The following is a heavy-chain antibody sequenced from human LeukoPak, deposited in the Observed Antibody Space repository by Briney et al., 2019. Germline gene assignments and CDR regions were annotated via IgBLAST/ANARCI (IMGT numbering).Heavy chain of an antibody. V-gene: IGHV3-53*04. CDR2: IYNGDNT. J-gene: IGHJ4*02. D-gene: IGHD6-6*01. CDR3: ARDPASSLSPV. CDR1: GFSMSNNY. Sequence: GGSLRLSCAASGFSMSNNYMNWVRQAPGKGLEWVSLIYNGDNTDYADSVKGRFTISRHNSKNTLYLQMNSLRAEDTAMYYCARDPASSLSPVWGQGTLVTVSS.